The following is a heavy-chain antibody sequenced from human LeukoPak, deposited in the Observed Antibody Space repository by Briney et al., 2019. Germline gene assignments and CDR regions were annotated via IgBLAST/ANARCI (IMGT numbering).Heavy chain of an antibody. CDR1: GGSISSGSYY. Sequence: SETLSLTCTVSGGSISSGSYYWGWIRQAPGKGLEWIGSIYYNGGAYYNPSLNSRVTISVDTSKNQLSLELSSMTAADTAVYYCARAQGYSSGWDFQHWGQGTLVTVSS. CDR3: ARAQGYSSGWDFQH. J-gene: IGHJ1*01. D-gene: IGHD6-19*01. CDR2: IYYNGGA. V-gene: IGHV4-39*07.